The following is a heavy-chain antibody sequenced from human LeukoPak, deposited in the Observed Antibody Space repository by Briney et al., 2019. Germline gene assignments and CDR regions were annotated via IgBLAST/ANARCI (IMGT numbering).Heavy chain of an antibody. V-gene: IGHV3-7*04. CDR2: IKQDGSKK. D-gene: IGHD5-24*01. J-gene: IGHJ4*02. CDR3: TRVGYIDEGIHY. Sequence: GGSLRLSCVASGFPFSSYWMTWVRQAPGKGLEWVANIKQDGSKKSYVDSVKGRFTISRDNAKNSLYLQMNSLRAEDTAIYYCTRVGYIDEGIHYWGQGTLVTVSS. CDR1: GFPFSSYW.